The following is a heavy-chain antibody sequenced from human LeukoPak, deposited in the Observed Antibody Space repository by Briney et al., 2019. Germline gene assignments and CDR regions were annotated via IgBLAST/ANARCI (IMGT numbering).Heavy chain of an antibody. V-gene: IGHV1-69*04. J-gene: IGHJ6*02. D-gene: IGHD3-16*02. Sequence: SVKVSFKASGGTFSSYAISWVRQAPGQGLEWMGRIIPILGIANYAQKFQGRVTITADKSTSTAYMELSSLRSEDTAVYYCARDLVITFGGVIVRTDGMDVWGQGTTVTVSS. CDR2: IIPILGIA. CDR3: ARDLVITFGGVIVRTDGMDV. CDR1: GGTFSSYA.